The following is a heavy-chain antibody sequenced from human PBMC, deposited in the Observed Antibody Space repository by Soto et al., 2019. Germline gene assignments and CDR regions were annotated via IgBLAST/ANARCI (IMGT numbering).Heavy chain of an antibody. CDR2: INPNSGNI. J-gene: IGHJ4*02. D-gene: IGHD3-10*01. CDR1: GNTFTSYD. CDR3: ARGRASGSYYLLDY. Sequence: ASVKVSCKASGNTFTSYDINWVRQATGHGLEWMGWINPNSGNIGYAQKFQGRVTMTRDTAIRTAYMEVSRLRSDDTAVYYCARGRASGSYYLLDYWGEGTLVTVSS. V-gene: IGHV1-8*01.